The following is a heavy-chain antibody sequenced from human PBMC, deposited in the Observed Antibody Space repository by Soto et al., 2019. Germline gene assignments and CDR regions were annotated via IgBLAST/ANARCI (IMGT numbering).Heavy chain of an antibody. J-gene: IGHJ4*02. CDR3: ARDREQWLVGYYFDY. CDR2: IWYDGSNI. V-gene: IGHV3-33*01. D-gene: IGHD6-19*01. CDR1: GFTFSRYG. Sequence: SLRLPCAASGFTFSRYGMHWVRQAPGRGLEWVAVIWYDGSNIYYADSVKGRFTISRDNSKDTLDLQMNSLRAEDTAVYYCARDREQWLVGYYFDYWGQGTLVTVSS.